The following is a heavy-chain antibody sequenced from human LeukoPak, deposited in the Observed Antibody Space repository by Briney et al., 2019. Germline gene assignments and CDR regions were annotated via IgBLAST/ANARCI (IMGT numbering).Heavy chain of an antibody. Sequence: SGTLSLTCAVSGGSISSSNWWSWVRQPPGKGLEWIGEIYHSGSTYYNPSLKSRVTISVDTSKNQFSLKLSSVTAADTAVYYCANIVGYYYGSAPFDPWGQGTLVTVSS. CDR3: ANIVGYYYGSAPFDP. J-gene: IGHJ5*02. CDR1: GGSISSSNW. CDR2: IYHSGST. D-gene: IGHD3-10*01. V-gene: IGHV4-4*02.